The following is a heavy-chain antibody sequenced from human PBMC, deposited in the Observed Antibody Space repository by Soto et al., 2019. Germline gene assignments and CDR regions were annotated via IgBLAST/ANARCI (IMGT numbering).Heavy chain of an antibody. J-gene: IGHJ4*02. CDR3: AKAGYCSSTSCFYFDY. CDR2: ISWNSGSI. V-gene: IGHV3-9*02. Sequence: SLRPPCPPSEFPSVAYAMHWVRQAPGKGLEWVSGISWNSGSIGYADSVKGRFTISRDNAKNSLYLQMNSLRAEDTALYYCAKAGYCSSTSCFYFDYWGQGTLVTVSS. CDR1: EFPSVAYA. D-gene: IGHD2-2*03.